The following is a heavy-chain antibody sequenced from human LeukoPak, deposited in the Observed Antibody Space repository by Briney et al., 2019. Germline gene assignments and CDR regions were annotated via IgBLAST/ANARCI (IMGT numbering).Heavy chain of an antibody. CDR1: GYSFISYW. J-gene: IGHJ5*02. D-gene: IGHD6-19*01. CDR3: ASSRAGTLKVHNWFDP. V-gene: IGHV5-10-1*01. CDR2: IDPTDSYT. Sequence: GESLQISCKGSGYSFISYWISWVRPMPGKGLEWMGRIDPTDSYTDYSPSFQGHVTISVDRSISTAYLQWSSLKASDTAMYFCASSRAGTLKVHNWFDPWGQGSLVTVSS.